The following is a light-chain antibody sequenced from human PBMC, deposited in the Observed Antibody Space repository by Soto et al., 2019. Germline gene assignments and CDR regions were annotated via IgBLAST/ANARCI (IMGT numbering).Light chain of an antibody. CDR3: SSYTTSASLL. V-gene: IGLV2-14*01. Sequence: QSALTQPASVSGSPGQSIAISCTGTTSDVGAYNYVSWYQRHPGKAPKLMIYEVSTRPSGVSKRFSGSKSGNTASLTISGLQAEDEADYYCSSYTTSASLLFGGGTKVTVL. CDR2: EVS. J-gene: IGLJ2*01. CDR1: TSDVGAYNY.